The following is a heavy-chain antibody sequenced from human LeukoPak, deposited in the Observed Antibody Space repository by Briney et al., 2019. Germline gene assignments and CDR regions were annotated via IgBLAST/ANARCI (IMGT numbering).Heavy chain of an antibody. V-gene: IGHV3-11*04. Sequence: GGSLRLSCAASGFTFSNAWMSWVRQAPGKGLEWVSYISSSGSTIYYADSVKGRFTISRDNAKNSLYLQMNSLRAEDTAVYYCARVAYSSFFYLNYWGQGTLVTVSS. CDR2: ISSSGSTI. J-gene: IGHJ4*02. CDR1: GFTFSNAW. CDR3: ARVAYSSFFYLNY. D-gene: IGHD6-19*01.